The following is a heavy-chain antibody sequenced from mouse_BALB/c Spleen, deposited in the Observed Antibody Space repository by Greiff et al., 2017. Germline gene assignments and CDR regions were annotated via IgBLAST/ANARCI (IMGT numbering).Heavy chain of an antibody. D-gene: IGHD2-4*01. V-gene: IGHV5-4*02. Sequence: EVMLVESGGGLVKPGGSLKLSCAASGFTFSDYYMYWVRQTPEKRLEWVATISDGGSYTYYPDSVKGRFTISRDNAKNNLYLQMSSLKSEDTAMYYCARDRGLRRGAWFAYWGQGTLVTVSA. CDR3: ARDRGLRRGAWFAY. CDR1: GFTFSDYY. CDR2: ISDGGSYT. J-gene: IGHJ3*01.